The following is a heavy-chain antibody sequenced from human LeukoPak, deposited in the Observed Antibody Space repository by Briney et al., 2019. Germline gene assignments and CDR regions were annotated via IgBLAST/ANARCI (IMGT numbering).Heavy chain of an antibody. J-gene: IGHJ4*02. Sequence: GGSLRLSCEVSGFIFSNYGMHWVRQAPGKGLEWVASIKQGGSEKYYADSVKGRFTVSRDDAKNSLYFQMNSLSADDTAVYYCARGPNYGARVDYLDSWGQGTKVTVSS. CDR3: ARGPNYGARVDYLDS. CDR2: IKQGGSEK. V-gene: IGHV3-7*01. CDR1: GFIFSNYG. D-gene: IGHD4-17*01.